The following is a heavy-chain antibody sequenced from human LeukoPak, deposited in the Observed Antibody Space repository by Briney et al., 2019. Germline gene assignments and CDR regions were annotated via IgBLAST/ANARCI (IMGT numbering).Heavy chain of an antibody. V-gene: IGHV3-23*01. D-gene: IGHD3-22*01. J-gene: IGHJ4*02. CDR3: ASPRITMIVVVPHY. CDR2: ISGSGGST. CDR1: GFTFSSYA. Sequence: GGSLRLSCAASGFTFSSYAMSWVRQAPGKGLDWVSVISGSGGSTYYADSVKGRFTISRDNSKNTLYLQMNSLRAGDTAVYYCASPRITMIVVVPHYWGQGTLVTVSS.